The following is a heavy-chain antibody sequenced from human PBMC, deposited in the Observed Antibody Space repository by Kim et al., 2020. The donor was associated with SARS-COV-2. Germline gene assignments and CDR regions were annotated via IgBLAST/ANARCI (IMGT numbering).Heavy chain of an antibody. CDR3: ARGAYGDYFYLSYYYFDY. J-gene: IGHJ4*02. CDR2: ISSSSSYI. D-gene: IGHD4-17*01. V-gene: IGHV3-21*01. Sequence: GGSLRLSCAASGFTFSSYSMNWVRQAPGKGLEWVSSISSSSSYIYYADSVKGRFTISRDNAKNSLYLQMNSLRAEDTAVYYCARGAYGDYFYLSYYYFDYWGQGTLVTVSS. CDR1: GFTFSSYS.